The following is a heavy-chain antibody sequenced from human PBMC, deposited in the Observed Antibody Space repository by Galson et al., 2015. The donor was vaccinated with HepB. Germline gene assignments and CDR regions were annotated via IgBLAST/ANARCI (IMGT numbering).Heavy chain of an antibody. CDR1: GFTFSSYA. V-gene: IGHV3-30*04. D-gene: IGHD6-13*01. J-gene: IGHJ4*02. Sequence: SLRLSCAASGFTFSSYAMHWVRQAPGKGLEWVAVISYDGSNKYYADSVKGRFTISRDNSKNTLYLQMNSLRAEDTAVYYCARDWGFGAAAGTRGIGYWGQGTLVTVSS. CDR3: ARDWGFGAAAGTRGIGY. CDR2: ISYDGSNK.